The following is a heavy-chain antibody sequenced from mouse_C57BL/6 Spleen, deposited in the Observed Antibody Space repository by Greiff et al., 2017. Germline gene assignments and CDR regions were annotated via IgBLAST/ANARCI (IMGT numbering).Heavy chain of an antibody. Sequence: EVQLQQSGAELVRPGASVKLSCTASGFNIKDYYMHWVKQRPEQGLEWIGRIDPEDGDTEYAPKFQGKATMTADTSSNTAYLQLSSLTSEDTAVYYCTTGYYGSSYSAWFACWGQGTLVTVSA. CDR2: IDPEDGDT. V-gene: IGHV14-1*01. J-gene: IGHJ3*01. D-gene: IGHD1-1*01. CDR1: GFNIKDYY. CDR3: TTGYYGSSYSAWFAC.